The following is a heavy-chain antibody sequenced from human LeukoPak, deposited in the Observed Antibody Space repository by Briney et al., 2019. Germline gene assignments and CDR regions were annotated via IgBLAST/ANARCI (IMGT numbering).Heavy chain of an antibody. CDR2: ISSSSSYI. D-gene: IGHD3-10*01. CDR3: ARGPGVGVRGVFRFDY. CDR1: GFTFSSYS. Sequence: PGGSLRLSCAASGFTFSSYSMNWVRQAPGKGLEWVSSISSSSSYIYSADSVKGRFTISRDNAKNSLYLQMNSLRAEDTAVYYCARGPGVGVRGVFRFDYWGQGTLVTVSS. V-gene: IGHV3-21*01. J-gene: IGHJ4*02.